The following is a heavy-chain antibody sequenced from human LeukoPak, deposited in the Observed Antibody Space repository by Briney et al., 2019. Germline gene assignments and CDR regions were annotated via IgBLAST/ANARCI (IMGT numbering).Heavy chain of an antibody. Sequence: SETLSLTCSVSGGSISSYYWSWIRRPPGKGLEWIGYIHYSGGTNYNPSLKSRVTISVDTSKNQFSLKLRSVTAADTAVYYCAREAREGHVFDIWGQGTMVTVSS. J-gene: IGHJ3*02. CDR3: AREAREGHVFDI. D-gene: IGHD5-24*01. CDR1: GGSISSYY. V-gene: IGHV4-59*01. CDR2: IHYSGGT.